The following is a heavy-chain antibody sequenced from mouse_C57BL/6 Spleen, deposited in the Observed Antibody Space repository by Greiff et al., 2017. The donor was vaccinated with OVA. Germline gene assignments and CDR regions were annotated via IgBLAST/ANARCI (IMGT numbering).Heavy chain of an antibody. CDR2: IHPNSGST. CDR3: ASYYSNLYAMDY. Sequence: QVQLQQSGAELVKPGASVKLSCKASGYTFTSYWMHWVKQRPGQGLEWIGMIHPNSGSTNYNEKFKSKATLTVDKSSSTAYMQLSSLTSEDSAVYYCASYYSNLYAMDYWGQGTSVTVSS. CDR1: GYTFTSYW. D-gene: IGHD2-5*01. J-gene: IGHJ4*01. V-gene: IGHV1-64*01.